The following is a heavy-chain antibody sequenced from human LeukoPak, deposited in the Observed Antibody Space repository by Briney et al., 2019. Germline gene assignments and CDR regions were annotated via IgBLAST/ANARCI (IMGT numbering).Heavy chain of an antibody. V-gene: IGHV4-34*01. J-gene: IGHJ6*02. D-gene: IGHD6-13*01. CDR1: GGSFSGYY. Sequence: SETLSLTCAVYGGSFSGYYWSWIRQPPGKGLEWIGEINHSGSTDYNPSLKSRVTISVDTSKNQFSLKLSSVTAADTAVYYCARAPGIAAAGHHYYYGMDVWGQGTTVTVSS. CDR3: ARAPGIAAAGHHYYYGMDV. CDR2: INHSGST.